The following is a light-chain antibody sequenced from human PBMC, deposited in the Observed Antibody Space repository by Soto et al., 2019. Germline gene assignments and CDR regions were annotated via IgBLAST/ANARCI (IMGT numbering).Light chain of an antibody. CDR1: SSNIGAGYD. CDR2: DNS. V-gene: IGLV1-40*01. J-gene: IGLJ1*01. CDR3: QSYDSSLSVLYV. Sequence: QSVLTQPPSVSGAPGQRVTISCTGSSSNIGAGYDVHWYQQLPGTAPKLLIYDNSNRPSGVPDRFSGSKSGTSASLAITGFKAEDEADYYCQSYDSSLSVLYVFGTGTKVTVL.